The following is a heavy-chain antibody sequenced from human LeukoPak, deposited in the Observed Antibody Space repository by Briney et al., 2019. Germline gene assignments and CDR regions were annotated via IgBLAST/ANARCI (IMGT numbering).Heavy chain of an antibody. Sequence: SETLSLTCTVSGASISSTSYCWGWIRQPAGKGLEWIGHIHTSGSTNYNPSLKSRVTISVDTSKNQFSLKLSSVTAADTAMYYCARVGDVDGDNQRFDYWGQGTLVTVSS. CDR2: IHTSGST. CDR1: GASISSTSYC. D-gene: IGHD5-24*01. V-gene: IGHV4-61*09. CDR3: ARVGDVDGDNQRFDY. J-gene: IGHJ4*02.